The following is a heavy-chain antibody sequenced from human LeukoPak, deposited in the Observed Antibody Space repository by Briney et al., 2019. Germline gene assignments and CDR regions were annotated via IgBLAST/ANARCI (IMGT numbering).Heavy chain of an antibody. Sequence: GGSLRLSCAASGFIFNTYAMSWVRQAPGKGLEWISGISGSGGSTYYADSVKGRFTISRDNSKNTLYLQMNSLRAEDTAVYYCAKDTYYYDSSGRHYYYMDVWGKGTTVTISS. D-gene: IGHD3-22*01. CDR2: ISGSGGST. CDR3: AKDTYYYDSSGRHYYYMDV. CDR1: GFIFNTYA. V-gene: IGHV3-23*01. J-gene: IGHJ6*03.